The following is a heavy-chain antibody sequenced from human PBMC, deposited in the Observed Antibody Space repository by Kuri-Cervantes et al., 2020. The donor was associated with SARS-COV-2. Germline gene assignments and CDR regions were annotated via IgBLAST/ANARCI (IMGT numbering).Heavy chain of an antibody. CDR2: IWYDGSNK. J-gene: IGHJ6*02. D-gene: IGHD6-13*01. Sequence: GGSLRLSCAASGFTFSSYGMHWVRQAPGKGLEWVAVIWYDGSNKYYADSVKGRFTISRDNSKNTLYLQMNSLRAEDTAVYYCARVFLAAAGTPTDYYGMDVWGQGTTVTVSS. V-gene: IGHV3-33*08. CDR3: ARVFLAAAGTPTDYYGMDV. CDR1: GFTFSSYG.